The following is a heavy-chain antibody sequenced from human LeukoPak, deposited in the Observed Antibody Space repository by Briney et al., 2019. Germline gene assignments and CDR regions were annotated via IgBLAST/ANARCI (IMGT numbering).Heavy chain of an antibody. CDR1: GGAISSYY. J-gene: IGHJ4*02. CDR3: ARDSRSLGVTTVTRGFDY. CDR2: IYYSGST. V-gene: IGHV4-59*01. Sequence: PSETLSLTCTVSGGAISSYYWSWIRQPPGEGLEWIGYIYYSGSTDYNPSLKSRVTISVDTSKNQFSLNLNSVTAADTAVYYCARDSRSLGVTTVTRGFDYWGQGTLVTVSS. D-gene: IGHD4-17*01.